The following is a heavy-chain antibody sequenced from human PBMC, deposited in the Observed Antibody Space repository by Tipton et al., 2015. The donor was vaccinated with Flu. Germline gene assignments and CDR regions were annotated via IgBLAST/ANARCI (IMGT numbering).Heavy chain of an antibody. Sequence: TLSLTCTVAGGPISGGNDYWTWVRQAAGKGLEWIGRIHSREGANYNPSFASRITISLDMSMNQFSLKLRSVTAADTAVYYCARRDFSNYVSEPKNWFDPWGQGTLVTVSS. CDR3: ARRDFSNYVSEPKNWFDP. J-gene: IGHJ5*02. CDR2: IHSREGA. D-gene: IGHD4-11*01. V-gene: IGHV4-61*02. CDR1: GGPISGGNDY.